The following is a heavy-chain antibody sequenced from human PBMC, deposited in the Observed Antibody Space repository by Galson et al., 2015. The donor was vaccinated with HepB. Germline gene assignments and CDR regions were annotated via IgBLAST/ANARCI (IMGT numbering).Heavy chain of an antibody. V-gene: IGHV6-1*01. Sequence: CAISGDSASSNSAAWNWIRQSPSRGLEWLGRTYYRSKWYPGYAVSVKSRITINPDTAKNQLSLQLNSVTPEDTAVYYCAREVTLIRGVPGYMDVWGKGTTVIVSS. CDR1: GDSASSNSAA. CDR2: TYYRSKWYP. D-gene: IGHD3-10*01. CDR3: AREVTLIRGVPGYMDV. J-gene: IGHJ6*03.